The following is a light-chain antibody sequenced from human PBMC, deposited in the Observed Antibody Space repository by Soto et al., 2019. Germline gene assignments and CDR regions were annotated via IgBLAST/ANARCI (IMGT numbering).Light chain of an antibody. V-gene: IGKV3D-20*02. CDR3: QQRSSWLT. CDR2: DAS. Sequence: ESVLTQSPGTLSLSPGERATLSCRASQSASNNYLAWYQQKPGQAPRLLIYDASKRATGIPARLNGSGSGTDFTLTISTLEPEDFAVYYCQQRSSWLTFGGGTKVDIK. CDR1: QSASNNY. J-gene: IGKJ4*01.